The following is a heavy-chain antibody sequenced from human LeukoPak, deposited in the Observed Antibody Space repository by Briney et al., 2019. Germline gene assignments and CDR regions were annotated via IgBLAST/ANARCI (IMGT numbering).Heavy chain of an antibody. J-gene: IGHJ4*02. Sequence: SETLSLTCAVYGGSFSGYYWSWIRQPPGKGLELIGYIYFSGSTNYNPSLKSRVTISVDTSKNHFSLRLTSVTAADTAVYYCARAEGRAATGLDSWGQGTLVTVSS. V-gene: IGHV4-59*01. CDR2: IYFSGST. CDR3: ARAEGRAATGLDS. CDR1: GGSFSGYY. D-gene: IGHD6-13*01.